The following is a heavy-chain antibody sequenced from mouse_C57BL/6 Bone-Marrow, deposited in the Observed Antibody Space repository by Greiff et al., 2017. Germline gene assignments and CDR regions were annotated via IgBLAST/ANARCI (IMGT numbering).Heavy chain of an antibody. CDR3: ARCWDDDFHWDWDD. Sequence: EVQVVESGGGLVQPGGSLSLSCATSGFTFTDFYMSLVRPPPGKALPGLGFISNKANGYTTESRASVKGRFTISRDNSQTILYLKMNALRAEDMATYYCARCWDDDFHWDWDDWGTGTTVTVSS. J-gene: IGHJ1*03. CDR1: GFTFTDFY. CDR2: ISNKANGYTT. V-gene: IGHV7-3*01. D-gene: IGHD2-4*01.